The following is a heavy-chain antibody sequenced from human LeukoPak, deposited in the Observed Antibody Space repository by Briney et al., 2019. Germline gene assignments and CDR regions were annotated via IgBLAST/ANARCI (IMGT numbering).Heavy chain of an antibody. V-gene: IGHV1-2*02. CDR1: GYTFTTFY. J-gene: IGHJ3*02. CDR3: ARTRGSYVHDSFDI. CDR2: INPNSGGT. D-gene: IGHD3-22*01. Sequence: ASVKVSCKASGYTFTTFYMHWVRQAPGQGLEWMGWINPNSGGTNYARKFQVRVTMTRDTSINTAYMELSRLESDDTAVYYCARTRGSYVHDSFDIWGQGKVVTVSS.